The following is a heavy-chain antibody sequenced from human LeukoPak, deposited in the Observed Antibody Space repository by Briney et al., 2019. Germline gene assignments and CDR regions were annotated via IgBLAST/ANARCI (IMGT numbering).Heavy chain of an antibody. CDR3: ARGRGEYYYDSSGLGDAFDI. J-gene: IGHJ3*02. CDR2: IKQDGSVE. D-gene: IGHD3-22*01. Sequence: GGSLRLSCAASGFTFSSYWMSWVRQAPGKGLEWVANIKQDGSVEYYVDSVKGRFTISRDNTKNSLYLQMNSLRGEDTAVYYCARGRGEYYYDSSGLGDAFDIWGQGTMVTVSS. CDR1: GFTFSSYW. V-gene: IGHV3-7*01.